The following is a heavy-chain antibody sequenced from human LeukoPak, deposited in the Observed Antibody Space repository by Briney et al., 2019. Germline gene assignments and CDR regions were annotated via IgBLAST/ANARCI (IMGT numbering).Heavy chain of an antibody. V-gene: IGHV3-15*01. CDR2: IKSKTDGGTT. CDR1: GFTFSNAW. J-gene: IGHJ4*02. D-gene: IGHD3-16*02. CDR3: TTYVWWSYRYHD. Sequence: GGSLRLSCAASGFTFSNAWMSWVRQAPGKGLEWVGRIKSKTDGGTTDYAATVKGRFTISRDDSKNTLYLQMNSLKTEDTAVYYCTTYVWWSYRYHDWGQGTLVTVSS.